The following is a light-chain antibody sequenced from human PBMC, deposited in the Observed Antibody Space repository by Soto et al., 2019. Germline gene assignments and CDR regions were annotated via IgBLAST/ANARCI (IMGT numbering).Light chain of an antibody. CDR2: DVS. CDR1: STDVGGHNY. Sequence: QSAPTQPASVSGSPGQSITMSCTGTSTDVGGHNYVSWYQRHPGKAPKLLIYDVSNRPSGVSNRFSGSRSGDTASLTTSGLQTEDEAEYDCRSRTCNNTLGLFFGAGPKLTVL. V-gene: IGLV2-14*03. CDR3: RSRTCNNTLGLF. J-gene: IGLJ1*01.